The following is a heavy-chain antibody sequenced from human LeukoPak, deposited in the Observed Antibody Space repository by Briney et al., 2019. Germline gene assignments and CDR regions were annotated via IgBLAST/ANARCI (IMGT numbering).Heavy chain of an antibody. V-gene: IGHV4-39*01. Sequence: PSETLSLTCTVSGGSISSSSYYWGWIRQPPGKGLEWIGSIYYSGSTYYNPSLKSRVTISVDTSKNQFSLKLSSVTAADTAVYYCARQGMVRGVIKTNNDYWGQGTLVTVSS. CDR1: GGSISSSSYY. D-gene: IGHD3-10*01. J-gene: IGHJ4*02. CDR2: IYYSGST. CDR3: ARQGMVRGVIKTNNDY.